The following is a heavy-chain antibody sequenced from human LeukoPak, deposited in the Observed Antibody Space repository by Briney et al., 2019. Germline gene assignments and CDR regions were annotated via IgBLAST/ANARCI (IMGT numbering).Heavy chain of an antibody. CDR3: AKYDSSSGVSDAFDM. V-gene: IGHV3-7*03. J-gene: IGHJ3*02. D-gene: IGHD6-6*01. CDR2: IKQDGSEK. Sequence: PGGSLRLSCAASGFTFSSYWMSWVRQAPGKGLEWVANIKQDGSEKYYVDSVKGRFTISRDNSKNTLYLQMNSLRAEDTAVYYCAKYDSSSGVSDAFDMWGQGTMVTVSS. CDR1: GFTFSSYW.